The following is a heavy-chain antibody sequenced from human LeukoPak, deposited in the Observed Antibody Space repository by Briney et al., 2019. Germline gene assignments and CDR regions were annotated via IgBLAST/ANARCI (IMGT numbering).Heavy chain of an antibody. D-gene: IGHD1-26*01. J-gene: IGHJ4*02. CDR1: VFTFSSYE. CDR3: GSGGRWEPYFFFF. V-gene: IGHV3-48*03. Sequence: PGGCLRLSCAASVFTFSSYEMNWVRQAPGKGLEWVSYISSSGSTIYYADSVKGRFTISRDNATNSLYLQMNSLSEKETAVYDCGSGGRWEPYFFFFWGQGTLVTVSS. CDR2: ISSSGSTI.